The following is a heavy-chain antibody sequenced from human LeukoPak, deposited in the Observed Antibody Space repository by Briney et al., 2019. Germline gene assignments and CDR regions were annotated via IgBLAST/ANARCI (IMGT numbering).Heavy chain of an antibody. D-gene: IGHD2-15*01. CDR1: GFTFSSYA. J-gene: IGHJ4*02. Sequence: PGGSLRLSCAASGFTFSSYAMSWVHQAPGKGLEWVSAISGSGGSTYYADSVKGRFTISRDNSKNTLYLQMNSLRAEDTAVYYCARLYCSGGSCHYFDYWGQGTLVTVSS. V-gene: IGHV3-23*01. CDR2: ISGSGGST. CDR3: ARLYCSGGSCHYFDY.